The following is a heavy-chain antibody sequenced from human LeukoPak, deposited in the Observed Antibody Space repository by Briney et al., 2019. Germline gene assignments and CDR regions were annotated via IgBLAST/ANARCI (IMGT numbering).Heavy chain of an antibody. J-gene: IGHJ4*02. CDR3: AKDKSSGWYLDYFDY. CDR1: GFTFRSYG. Sequence: GGSLRLSCAASGFTFRSYGMHWVRQAPGKGLEWVALISYDGINKYYADSVKGRFTISRDNSDNTLYLQMNSLRAEDTAMYYCAKDKSSGWYLDYFDYWGQGTLVIVSS. D-gene: IGHD6-19*01. CDR2: ISYDGINK. V-gene: IGHV3-30*18.